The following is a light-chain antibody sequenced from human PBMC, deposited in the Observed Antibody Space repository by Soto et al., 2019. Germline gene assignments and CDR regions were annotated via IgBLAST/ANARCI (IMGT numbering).Light chain of an antibody. CDR2: GNS. J-gene: IGLJ1*01. CDR1: SSNIGGGYD. CDR3: QSYDSSLSGSRV. V-gene: IGLV1-40*01. Sequence: QSVLTQPPSVSGAPGQRVTISCTGSSSNIGGGYDVHWYQQLPGTAPKLLIYGNSNRPSGVPDRFSGSKSGTSAYLAITGLQAEDEADYYCQSYDSSLSGSRVFGTGTKLTVL.